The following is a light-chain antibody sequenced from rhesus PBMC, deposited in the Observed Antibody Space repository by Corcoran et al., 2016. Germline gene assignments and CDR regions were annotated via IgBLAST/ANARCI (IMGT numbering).Light chain of an antibody. J-gene: IGKJ2*01. CDR2: YAK. CDR1: QGISSY. Sequence: DIQMTQSPSSLSATVGDRVTITCRASQGISSYLTWYQQNPGKAPKLLIYYAKRLEIGVPSRFSGSGSGTEFTLIISSLQPEDFATYYCQQYTSLPYSFGRGTKVEIK. V-gene: IGKV1-32*01. CDR3: QQYTSLPYS.